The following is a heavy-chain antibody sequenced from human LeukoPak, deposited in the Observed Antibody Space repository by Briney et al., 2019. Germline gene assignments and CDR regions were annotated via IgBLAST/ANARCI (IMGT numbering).Heavy chain of an antibody. CDR1: GYTFTSYD. V-gene: IGHV1-8*02. CDR3: AREGTIFGVVIRVDP. D-gene: IGHD3-3*01. CDR2: MNPNSGNT. Sequence: ASVKVSCKASGYTFTSYDINWVRQATGQGLEWMGWMNPNSGNTGYAQKFQGRVTMTRNTSISTAYMELSSLRSEDTAVYYCAREGTIFGVVIRVDPWGQGTLVTVSS. J-gene: IGHJ5*02.